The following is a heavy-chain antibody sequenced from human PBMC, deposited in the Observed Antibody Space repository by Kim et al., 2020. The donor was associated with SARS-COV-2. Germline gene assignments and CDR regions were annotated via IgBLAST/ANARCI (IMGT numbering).Heavy chain of an antibody. CDR2: IYYSGST. CDR1: GGSISSSSYY. D-gene: IGHD3-10*01. J-gene: IGHJ5*02. Sequence: SETLSLTCTVSGGSISSSSYYWGWIRQPPGKGLEWIGSIYYSGSTYYNPSLKSRVTISVDTSKNQFSLKLSSVTAADTAVYYCARGSYYNVGWFDPWGQGTLVTVSS. V-gene: IGHV4-39*01. CDR3: ARGSYYNVGWFDP.